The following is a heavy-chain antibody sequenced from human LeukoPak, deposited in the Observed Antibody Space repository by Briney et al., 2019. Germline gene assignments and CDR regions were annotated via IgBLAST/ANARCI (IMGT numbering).Heavy chain of an antibody. CDR3: ARGEEYVYYFDY. Sequence: SETLSLTCTVSGGSISSHYWSWIRQPPGKGLEWIGYIYYNGQTYYNPSLKSRLTSSADTSDNQFSLKVTSVTAADTAVYYCARGEEYVYYFDYWGQGSLVTVSS. CDR2: IYYNGQT. CDR1: GGSISSHY. V-gene: IGHV4-59*11. J-gene: IGHJ4*02. D-gene: IGHD2-2*01.